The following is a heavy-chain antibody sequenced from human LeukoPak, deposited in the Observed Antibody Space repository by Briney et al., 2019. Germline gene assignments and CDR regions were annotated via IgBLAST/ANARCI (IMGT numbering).Heavy chain of an antibody. V-gene: IGHV3-23*01. CDR1: GFTFSSYA. CDR3: AKSEDDYYDSSGYYLSHFDY. D-gene: IGHD3-22*01. Sequence: GGSLRLSCAASGFTFSSYAMSWVRQAPGKGLEWVSAISGSGGSTYYADSVKGRVTISRDNSKNTLYLQMNSLRADDTAVYYCAKSEDDYYDSSGYYLSHFDYWGQGTLVTVSS. CDR2: ISGSGGST. J-gene: IGHJ4*02.